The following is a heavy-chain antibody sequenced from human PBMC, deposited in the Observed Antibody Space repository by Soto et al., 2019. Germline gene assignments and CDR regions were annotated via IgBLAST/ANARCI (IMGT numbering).Heavy chain of an antibody. Sequence: PGGSLRLSCAASGFTFSSYAMSWVRQAPGKGLEWVSAISGSGGSTYYADSVKGRFTISRDNSKNTLYLQMNSLRAEDTAVYYCAKVLRYFDWPNYYFDYWGQGNLVTVSS. CDR2: ISGSGGST. V-gene: IGHV3-23*01. J-gene: IGHJ4*02. D-gene: IGHD3-9*01. CDR1: GFTFSSYA. CDR3: AKVLRYFDWPNYYFDY.